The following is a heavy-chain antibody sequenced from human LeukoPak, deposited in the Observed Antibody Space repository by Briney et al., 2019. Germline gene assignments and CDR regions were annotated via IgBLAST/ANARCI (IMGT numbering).Heavy chain of an antibody. J-gene: IGHJ4*02. CDR1: GYTFTGYY. D-gene: IGHD5-18*01. CDR3: ARADQIQLRLPALDY. CDR2: INPNSGGT. V-gene: IGHV1-2*02. Sequence: ASVKVSCKASGYTFTGYYMHWVRQAPGQGLEWMGWINPNSGGTNYAQKFQGRVTMTRDTSISTAYMELSRLRSDDTAVYYCARADQIQLRLPALDYWGQGTLVTVSS.